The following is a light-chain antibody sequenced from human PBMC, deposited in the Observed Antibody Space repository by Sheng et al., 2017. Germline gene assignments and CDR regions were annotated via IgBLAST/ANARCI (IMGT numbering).Light chain of an antibody. V-gene: IGLV1-44*01. CDR2: SDN. Sequence: QSVLTQPPSVSGTPGQSVTISCSGSSSNIGCNAVNWYHQLPGSAPKLLIHSDNQRPSGVPDRFSGSKSGTSASLAIIGLQSEDEGDYYCGAWDDSLSGRGVFGGGTKLTVL. CDR1: SSNIGCNA. J-gene: IGLJ3*02. CDR3: GAWDDSLSGRGV.